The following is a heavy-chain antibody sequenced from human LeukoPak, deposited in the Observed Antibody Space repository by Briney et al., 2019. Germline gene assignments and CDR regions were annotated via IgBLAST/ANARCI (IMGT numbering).Heavy chain of an antibody. CDR1: GFTFSDYY. CDR2: ISSSGSTI. Sequence: GGSLRLSCAASGFTFSDYYMSWIRQAPGKGLEWVSYISSSGSTIYYADSVKGRFTISRDNAKNSLYLQMNSLRAEDTAIYYCARDEPTVTSGPPVGSWGQGNLVTVSS. D-gene: IGHD4-17*01. J-gene: IGHJ4*02. V-gene: IGHV3-11*04. CDR3: ARDEPTVTSGPPVGS.